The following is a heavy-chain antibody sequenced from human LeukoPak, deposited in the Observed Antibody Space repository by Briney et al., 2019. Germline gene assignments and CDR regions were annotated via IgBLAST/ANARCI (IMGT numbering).Heavy chain of an antibody. D-gene: IGHD2-15*01. CDR3: AKDQDYSYSRTFDY. CDR1: GFTFSSHW. V-gene: IGHV3-7*03. Sequence: GGSLRLSCTASGFTFSSHWMSWVRQAPGKGLEWVANINLDGSEKYYVDSLMGRFAVSRDNAKNSLYLQINSLRAEDTAVYYCAKDQDYSYSRTFDYWGQGTLVTVSS. J-gene: IGHJ4*02. CDR2: INLDGSEK.